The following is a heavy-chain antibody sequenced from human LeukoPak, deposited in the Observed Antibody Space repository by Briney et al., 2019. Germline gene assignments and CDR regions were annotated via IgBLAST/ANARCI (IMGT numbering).Heavy chain of an antibody. CDR3: AKSDHGFWTGYKR. CDR1: GFTFSSYA. V-gene: IGHV3-23*01. CDR2: ITASGDST. Sequence: AGGSLRLSCAASGFTFSSYAMSWVRQAPGEGLEWVSAITASGDSTYYADSVKGRFTISRDNSKNTLYLQMNSPRADDTAVYYCAKSDHGFWTGYKRWGQGTLSPSPQ. J-gene: IGHJ4*02. D-gene: IGHD3/OR15-3a*01.